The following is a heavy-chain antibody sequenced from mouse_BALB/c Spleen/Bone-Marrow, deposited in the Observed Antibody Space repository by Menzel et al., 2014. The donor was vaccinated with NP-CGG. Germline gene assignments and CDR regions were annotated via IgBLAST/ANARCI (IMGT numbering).Heavy chain of an antibody. Sequence: EVKLMESGGGLVQPGGSRKLSRAASGFTFSGFGMHWVRQAPEKGLEWVAYISSGSSTIFYADTVKGRFTISRDNPKNTLFLQMTSLRSEDTAMYYCTRGGNWEDFDYWGQGTTLTVSS. V-gene: IGHV5-17*02. CDR3: TRGGNWEDFDY. CDR2: ISSGSSTI. CDR1: GFTFSGFG. J-gene: IGHJ2*01. D-gene: IGHD4-1*01.